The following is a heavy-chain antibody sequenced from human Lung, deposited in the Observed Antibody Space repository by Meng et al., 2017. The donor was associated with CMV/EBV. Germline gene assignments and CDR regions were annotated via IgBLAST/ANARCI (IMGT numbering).Heavy chain of an antibody. CDR2: ISSSSSYI. J-gene: IGHJ4*02. Sequence: GESLKISCAASGFAFSGYTMNWVRQAPGKGLEWVSSISSSSSYIYYADSVKGRFTISRDNAENSLSLLMNSLRVEDTAVYYCARVFGRTPGEDWGQGALVTVSS. D-gene: IGHD3-3*01. CDR3: ARVFGRTPGED. V-gene: IGHV3-21*06. CDR1: GFAFSGYT.